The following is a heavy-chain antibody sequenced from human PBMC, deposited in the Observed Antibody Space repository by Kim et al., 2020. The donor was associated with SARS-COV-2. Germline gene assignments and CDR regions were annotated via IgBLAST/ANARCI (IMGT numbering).Heavy chain of an antibody. J-gene: IGHJ4*02. V-gene: IGHV4-39*01. Sequence: SETLSLTCTVSGGSISSSSYYWGWIRQPPGKGLEWIGSIYYSGSTYYNPSLKSRVTISVDTSKNQFSLKLSSVTAADTAVYYCARLENWNLDYWGQGTL. CDR3: ARLENWNLDY. CDR2: IYYSGST. D-gene: IGHD1-1*01. CDR1: GGSISSSSYY.